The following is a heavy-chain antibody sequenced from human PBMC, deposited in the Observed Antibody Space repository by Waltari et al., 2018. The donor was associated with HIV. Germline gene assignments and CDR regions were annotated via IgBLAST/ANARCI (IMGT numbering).Heavy chain of an antibody. V-gene: IGHV4-61*02. CDR2: IYTSGST. CDR3: ARVFAGGGDYFDY. D-gene: IGHD2-8*02. J-gene: IGHJ4*02. CDR1: YY. Sequence: YYWSWIRQPAGKGLEWVGRIYTSGSTNYNPSLRSRVTILLDTSKNQFSLKLGSVTAADTAVYYCARVFAGGGDYFDYWGQGTLVTVSS.